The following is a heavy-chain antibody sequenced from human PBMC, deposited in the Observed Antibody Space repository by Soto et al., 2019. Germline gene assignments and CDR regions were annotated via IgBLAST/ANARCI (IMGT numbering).Heavy chain of an antibody. D-gene: IGHD6-13*01. V-gene: IGHV4-34*01. CDR1: GGSFSGYY. Sequence: QVQLQQWGAGLLKPSETLSLTCAVYGGSFSGYYWSWIRQPPGKGLEWIGEINHSGSTNYNPSLNSRVTITVDTSKNQFSLKLSSVTAADTAVYYCARGRTYSRRLVAWFDPWGQGTLVTVSS. CDR3: ARGRTYSRRLVAWFDP. CDR2: INHSGST. J-gene: IGHJ5*02.